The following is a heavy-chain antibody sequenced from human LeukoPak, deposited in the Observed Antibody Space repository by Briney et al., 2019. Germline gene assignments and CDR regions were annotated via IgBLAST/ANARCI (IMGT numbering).Heavy chain of an antibody. Sequence: GGSLRLSCAASGFTFSSYWMYWVRQGPGKGLVWVSRMNSDGSSTSYADSVKGRFTISRDNAKNTLYLQMNSLRAEDTALYYCTRGYYGSGDYWGQGTLVTVSS. D-gene: IGHD3-10*01. CDR1: GFTFSSYW. J-gene: IGHJ4*02. CDR3: TRGYYGSGDY. V-gene: IGHV3-74*01. CDR2: MNSDGSST.